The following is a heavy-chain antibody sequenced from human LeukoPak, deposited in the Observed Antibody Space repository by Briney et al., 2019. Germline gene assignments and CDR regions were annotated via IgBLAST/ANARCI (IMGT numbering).Heavy chain of an antibody. Sequence: KPSETLSLTCTVSGGSISSSSYYWGWIRQPPGKGLEWIGSIYYSGSTYYNPSLKSRVTISVDTSKNQFSLKLSSVTAADTAVYYCARDPEEMATIEFDYWGQGTLVTVSS. J-gene: IGHJ4*02. V-gene: IGHV4-39*07. D-gene: IGHD5-24*01. CDR3: ARDPEEMATIEFDY. CDR2: IYYSGST. CDR1: GGSISSSSYY.